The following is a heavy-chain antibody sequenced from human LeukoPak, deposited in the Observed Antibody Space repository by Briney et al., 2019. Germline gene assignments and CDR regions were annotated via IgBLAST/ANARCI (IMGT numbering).Heavy chain of an antibody. CDR1: GGSFSGYY. Sequence: PSETLSLTCAVYGGSFSGYYWSWIRQPPGKGLEWIGEINHSGSTNYNPSLKSRVTISVDTSKNQFSLKLSSVTAADTAVYYCARETTGIQYYFDYWGQGTLVTVSS. CDR2: INHSGST. J-gene: IGHJ4*02. V-gene: IGHV4-34*01. D-gene: IGHD2-21*02. CDR3: ARETTGIQYYFDY.